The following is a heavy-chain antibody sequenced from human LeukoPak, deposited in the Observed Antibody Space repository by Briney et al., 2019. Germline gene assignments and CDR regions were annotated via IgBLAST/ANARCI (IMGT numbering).Heavy chain of an antibody. CDR1: GFSIRSGY. D-gene: IGHD1-26*01. J-gene: IGHJ4*02. CDR3: ARDPWQGSTTLH. CDR2: LYSDDSA. V-gene: IGHV3-66*02. Sequence: GGSLRLSCVASGFSIRSGYMTGARQAPGKELEWVSLLYSDDSAYYPDSVKGRFTISRDNSKSTLHLQMDTLRTEDTAMYYCARDPWQGSTTLHWGQGIMVTVSS.